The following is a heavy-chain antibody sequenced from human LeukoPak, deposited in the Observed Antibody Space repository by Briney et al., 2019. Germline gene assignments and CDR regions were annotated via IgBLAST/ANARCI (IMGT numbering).Heavy chain of an antibody. CDR3: VRDGKDGFNFDF. D-gene: IGHD5-24*01. Sequence: SETLSLTCTVSGGSIGNYYWSWIRQPPGKGLEWIGHYYYSGSTRYNPSLEGRAIISVDTSINQLSLKVSSVTAADTAVYYCVRDGKDGFNFDFWGPGTLVTVPS. CDR2: YYYSGST. CDR1: GGSIGNYY. V-gene: IGHV4-59*01. J-gene: IGHJ4*02.